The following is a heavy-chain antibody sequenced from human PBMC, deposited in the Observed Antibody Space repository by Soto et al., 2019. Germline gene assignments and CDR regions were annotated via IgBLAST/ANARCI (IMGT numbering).Heavy chain of an antibody. CDR2: IIPIFGTA. CDR3: ARDPPRITGTTLAGGD. D-gene: IGHD1-7*01. Sequence: QVQLVQSGAEVKKPGSSVKVSCKASGGTFSSYAISWVRQAPGQGLEWMGGIIPIFGTANYAQKFQGRVMITADESTSTAYVELGSLRSEDTAVYYCARDPPRITGTTLAGGDWGQGTLVTGSS. CDR1: GGTFSSYA. J-gene: IGHJ4*02. V-gene: IGHV1-69*12.